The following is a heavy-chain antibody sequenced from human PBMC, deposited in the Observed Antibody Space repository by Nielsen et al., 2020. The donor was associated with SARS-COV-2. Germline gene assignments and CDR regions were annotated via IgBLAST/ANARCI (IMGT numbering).Heavy chain of an antibody. J-gene: IGHJ1*01. V-gene: IGHV4-34*01. D-gene: IGHD3-22*01. CDR2: INHSGST. Sequence: WIRQPPGKGLEWIGEINHSGSTNYNPSLKSRVTISVGTSKNQFSLKLSSVTAADTAVYYCARVERVTMIVVVMQGYFQHWGQGTLVTVSS. CDR3: ARVERVTMIVVVMQGYFQH.